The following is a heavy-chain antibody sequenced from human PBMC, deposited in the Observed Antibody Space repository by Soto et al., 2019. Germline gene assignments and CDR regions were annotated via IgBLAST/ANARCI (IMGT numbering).Heavy chain of an antibody. CDR2: IYYSGST. CDR3: ARDASPGWYDILTGYYGMAV. Sequence: SETLSLTCTVSGGSISSYYWSWIRQPPGKGLEWIGYIYYSGSTNYNPSLKSRVTISVDTSKNQFSLKLSSVTAADTAVYYCARDASPGWYDILTGYYGMAVWGQGTTVTVSS. V-gene: IGHV4-59*01. J-gene: IGHJ6*02. CDR1: GGSISSYY. D-gene: IGHD3-9*01.